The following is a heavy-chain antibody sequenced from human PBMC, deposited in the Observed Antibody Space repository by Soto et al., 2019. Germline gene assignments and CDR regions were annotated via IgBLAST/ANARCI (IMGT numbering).Heavy chain of an antibody. V-gene: IGHV1-69*13. CDR1: GGTFSSYA. Sequence: SVKVSCKASGGTFSSYAISWVRQAPGQGLEWMGGIIPIFGTANYAQKFQGRVTITADESTSTAYMELSSLRSEDTAVYYCASKLAPYNWFDPWGQGTLVTVSS. J-gene: IGHJ5*02. D-gene: IGHD6-6*01. CDR3: ASKLAPYNWFDP. CDR2: IIPIFGTA.